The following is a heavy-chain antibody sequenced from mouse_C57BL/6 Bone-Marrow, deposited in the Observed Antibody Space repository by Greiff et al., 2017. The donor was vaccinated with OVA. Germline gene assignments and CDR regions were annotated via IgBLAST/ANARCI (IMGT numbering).Heavy chain of an antibody. CDR3: TNSPYYYGSSFYAMDY. CDR1: GFNIKDYY. J-gene: IGHJ4*01. CDR2: IDPEDGDT. D-gene: IGHD1-1*01. V-gene: IGHV14-1*01. Sequence: VQLQQSGAELVRPGASVKLSCTASGFNIKDYYMHWVKQRPEQGLEWIGRIDPEDGDTEYAPKFQGKATMTADTSSNTAYLQLSSLTSEDTAVYYCTNSPYYYGSSFYAMDYWGQGTSVTVSS.